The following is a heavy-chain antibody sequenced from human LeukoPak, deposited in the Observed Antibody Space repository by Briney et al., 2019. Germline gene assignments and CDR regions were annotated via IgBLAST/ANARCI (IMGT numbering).Heavy chain of an antibody. CDR1: GFSFSGYW. CDR2: IERDGTTI. CDR3: AREHRKEGATVDN. D-gene: IGHD1-26*01. V-gene: IGHV3-74*01. J-gene: IGHJ4*02. Sequence: GGSLRLSCAASGFSFSGYWVHWVRQVPGKGLVWVSRIERDGTTISYADSVRGRFTISRDNAKNTLYLQMNSLRAEDTAVYYCAREHRKEGATVDNWGQGTLVTVSS.